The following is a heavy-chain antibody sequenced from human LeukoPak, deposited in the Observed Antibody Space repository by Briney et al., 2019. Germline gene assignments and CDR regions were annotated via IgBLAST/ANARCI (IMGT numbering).Heavy chain of an antibody. Sequence: SGGSLRLSCAASGFTFSNAWMSWVRQAPGKGLEWVGRIKSKTDGGTTDYAAPVKGRFTISRDDSKNTLYLQMNSLKTEDTAVYYCTTEKRHYDFWSGYSLFDYWGQGTLVTVSS. CDR3: TTEKRHYDFWSGYSLFDY. J-gene: IGHJ4*02. D-gene: IGHD3-3*01. CDR2: IKSKTDGGTT. V-gene: IGHV3-15*01. CDR1: GFTFSNAW.